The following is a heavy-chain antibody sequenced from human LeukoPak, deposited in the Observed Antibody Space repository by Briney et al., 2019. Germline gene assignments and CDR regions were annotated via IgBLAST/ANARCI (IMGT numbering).Heavy chain of an antibody. J-gene: IGHJ4*02. CDR1: GFTFGSYA. CDR2: ISGSGGST. D-gene: IGHD6-13*01. CDR3: AKDSIIAAAGAAEY. V-gene: IGHV3-23*01. Sequence: GGSLRLSCAASGFTFGSYAMSWVRQAPGKGLEWVSAISGSGGSTYYADSVKGRFTISRDNSKNTLYLQMNSLRAEDTAVYYCAKDSIIAAAGAAEYWGQGTLVTVSS.